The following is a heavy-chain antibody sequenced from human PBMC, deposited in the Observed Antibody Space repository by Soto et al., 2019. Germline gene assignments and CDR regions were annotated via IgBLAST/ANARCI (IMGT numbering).Heavy chain of an antibody. CDR1: GGSISSGGYY. CDR2: IYYSGST. CDR3: AREVPTPYYFDY. J-gene: IGHJ4*02. V-gene: IGHV4-31*03. Sequence: TLSLTCTVSGGSISSGGYYWNWIRQHPGKGLEWIGYIYYSGSTYYNPSLKSRVTISVDTSKNQFSLRLSSVTAADTAVYYCAREVPTPYYFDYWGQGTLVTVSS.